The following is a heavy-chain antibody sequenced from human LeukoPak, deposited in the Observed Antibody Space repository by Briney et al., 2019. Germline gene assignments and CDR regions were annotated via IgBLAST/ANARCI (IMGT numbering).Heavy chain of an antibody. CDR3: ARQWGGSTSSKPFDS. D-gene: IGHD6-6*01. CDR1: GYSFTTYW. J-gene: IGHJ4*02. V-gene: IGHV5-51*01. Sequence: GESLKISCKASGYSFTTYWIGWVRQMPGKGLEWMGIIYPGDSSTRYSPSFQGQVTISADKSISTAYLQWSSLKASDTAMYYCARQWGGSTSSKPFDSWGQGTLVTVSS. CDR2: IYPGDSST.